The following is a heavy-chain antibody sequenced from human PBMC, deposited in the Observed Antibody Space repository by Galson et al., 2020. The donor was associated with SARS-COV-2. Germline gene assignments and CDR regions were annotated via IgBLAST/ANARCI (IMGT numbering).Heavy chain of an antibody. V-gene: IGHV3-48*02. CDR1: GFTFSSYS. Sequence: GESLKISCAASGFTFSSYSMNWVRQAPGKGLEWVSYISSSSTTIYYADSVKGRFTISRDNAKNSLYLQMNSLRDEDTAVYYCARDRYCGGDCWAYYFYYGMGVWGQGTTVTVSS. J-gene: IGHJ6*02. CDR3: ARDRYCGGDCWAYYFYYGMGV. D-gene: IGHD2-21*02. CDR2: ISSSSTTI.